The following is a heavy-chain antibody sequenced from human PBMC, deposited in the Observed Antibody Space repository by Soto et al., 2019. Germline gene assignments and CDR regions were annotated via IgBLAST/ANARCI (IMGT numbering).Heavy chain of an antibody. J-gene: IGHJ5*02. V-gene: IGHV1-2*04. CDR1: GGTFSSYA. D-gene: IGHD3-10*01. CDR3: ARAKLGTMVRGVIPP. Sequence: ASVKVSCKASGGTFSSYAISWVRQAPGQGLEWMGIINPSGGSTSYAQKFQGWVTMTRDTSISTAYMELSRLRSDDTAVYYCARAKLGTMVRGVIPPWGQGTLVTVSS. CDR2: INPSGGST.